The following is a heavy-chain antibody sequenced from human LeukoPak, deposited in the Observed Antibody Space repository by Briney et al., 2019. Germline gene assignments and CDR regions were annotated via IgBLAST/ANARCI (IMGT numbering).Heavy chain of an antibody. Sequence: ASVKVSCKASGYTFTSYDINWVRQATGQGLEWMGWMNPNSGNTGYAQKFQGRVTMTRNTSISTAYMELSSLRSEDTAVYYCARGGIVVVTARPYYFDYWGQGTLSPSPQ. CDR2: MNPNSGNT. D-gene: IGHD2-21*02. CDR1: GYTFTSYD. CDR3: ARGGIVVVTARPYYFDY. V-gene: IGHV1-8*01. J-gene: IGHJ4*02.